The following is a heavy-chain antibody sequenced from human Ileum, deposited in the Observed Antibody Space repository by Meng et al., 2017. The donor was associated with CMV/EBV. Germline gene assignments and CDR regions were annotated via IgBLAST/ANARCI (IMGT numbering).Heavy chain of an antibody. V-gene: IGHV3-9*01. CDR2: ISWNSENI. J-gene: IGHJ4*01. CDR1: GFTFDYSA. Sequence: SLKISCSASGFTFDYSAMHWVRQAPGKCLVSVSGISWNSENIDYGDSVKGRFSISRDNAKNSLYLQMNSLRPEDTAFYYCAKNVGHSRSYRYLDYWGQGAQVTVSS. CDR3: AKNVGHSRSYRYLDY. D-gene: IGHD3-22*01.